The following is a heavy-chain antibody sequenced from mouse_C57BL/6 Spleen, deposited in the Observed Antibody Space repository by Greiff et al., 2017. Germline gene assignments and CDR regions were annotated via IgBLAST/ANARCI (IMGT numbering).Heavy chain of an antibody. J-gene: IGHJ2*01. Sequence: DVKLQESGPELVKPGASVKIPCKASGYTFTDYNMDWVKQSHGKSLEWIGDINPNNGGTIYNQKFKGKATLTVDKSSSTAYMELRSLTSEDTAVYYCARSTHYYGSSSFDYWGQGTTLTVSS. CDR2: INPNNGGT. V-gene: IGHV1-18*01. CDR1: GYTFTDYN. CDR3: ARSTHYYGSSSFDY. D-gene: IGHD1-1*01.